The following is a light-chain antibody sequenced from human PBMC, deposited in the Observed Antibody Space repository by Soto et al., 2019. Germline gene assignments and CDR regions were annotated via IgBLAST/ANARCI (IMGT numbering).Light chain of an antibody. CDR3: QQYNSYPWT. CDR1: QSISSW. V-gene: IGKV1-5*03. J-gene: IGKJ1*01. Sequence: DIQMTQSPSTLSASVGDRVTITCRASQSISSWLAWYQQKPGKAPKLLIYKASNLESGVPSRFSGSGSGTEFTLTISSLQPDDFAIYHCQQYNSYPWTFGQGTKVEIK. CDR2: KAS.